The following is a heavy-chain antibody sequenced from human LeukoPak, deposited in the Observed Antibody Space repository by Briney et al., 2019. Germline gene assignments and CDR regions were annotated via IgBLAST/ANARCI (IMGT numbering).Heavy chain of an antibody. CDR3: ARVPLDILTGPGAFDI. V-gene: IGHV4-4*02. J-gene: IGHJ3*02. CDR2: IYHRGST. D-gene: IGHD3-9*01. CDR1: GGPISSSNW. Sequence: SETLSLTCAVSGGPISSSNWWSWVRQPPGKGLEWIGEIYHRGSTNYNPSLKSRVTISVDTSKNRFSLKLSSVTAADTAVYYCARVPLDILTGPGAFDIWGQGTMVTVSS.